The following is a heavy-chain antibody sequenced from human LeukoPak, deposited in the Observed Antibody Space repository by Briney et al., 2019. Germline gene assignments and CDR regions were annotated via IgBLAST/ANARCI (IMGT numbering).Heavy chain of an antibody. D-gene: IGHD6-19*01. V-gene: IGHV3-23*01. J-gene: IGHJ4*02. Sequence: PGGSLRLSCAASGFTFSSYAMSWVRQAPGKGLEWVSAISGSGGSTYYADSVKGRFTIPRDNSKNTLYLQMNSLRAEDTAVYYCAKIAVAGTVGYYFDYWGQGTLVTVSS. CDR3: AKIAVAGTVGYYFDY. CDR2: ISGSGGST. CDR1: GFTFSSYA.